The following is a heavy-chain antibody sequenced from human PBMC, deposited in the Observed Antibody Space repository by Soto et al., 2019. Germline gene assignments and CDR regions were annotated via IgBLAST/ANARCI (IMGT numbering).Heavy chain of an antibody. D-gene: IGHD2-15*01. CDR1: GYSFTNKD. Sequence: ASGKVACEASGYSFTNKDVRGVGQAIGQGLEWRGWMNHGSGETGYGQKLQDRVTMTRDIAIARAYMELDSLKSVDTATYNMARMETFASLSCCYPWGQGSLVAVSS. CDR2: MNHGSGET. V-gene: IGHV1-8*02. J-gene: IGHJ5*02. CDR3: ARMETFASLSCCYP.